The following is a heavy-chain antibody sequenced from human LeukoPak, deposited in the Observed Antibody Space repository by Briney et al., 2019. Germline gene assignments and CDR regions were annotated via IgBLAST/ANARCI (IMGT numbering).Heavy chain of an antibody. CDR1: GDSVSSNSAA. CDR2: TYYRSKWYN. Sequence: SQTLSLTCAISGDSVSSNSAAWNWIRQSPSRGLEWLGRTYYRSKWYNDCAVSVKSRITINPDTSKSQFSLQLNSATPEDTAVYYCARDTRGEYSSGWAFDYWGQGTLVTVSS. CDR3: ARDTRGEYSSGWAFDY. V-gene: IGHV6-1*01. D-gene: IGHD6-19*01. J-gene: IGHJ4*02.